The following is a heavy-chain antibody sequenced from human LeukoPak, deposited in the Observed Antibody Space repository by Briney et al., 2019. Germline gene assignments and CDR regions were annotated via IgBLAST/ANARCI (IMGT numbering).Heavy chain of an antibody. D-gene: IGHD6-19*01. J-gene: IGHJ4*02. CDR1: GFTFSNYW. Sequence: GGSLRLSCAASGFTFSNYWMHWVRQVPGKGLEWVSAISGSGGSTYYADSVKGRFTISRDNSKNTLYLQMNSLRAEDTAVYYCAKADVPGKYSSGWYDYWGQGTLVTVSS. V-gene: IGHV3-23*01. CDR2: ISGSGGST. CDR3: AKADVPGKYSSGWYDY.